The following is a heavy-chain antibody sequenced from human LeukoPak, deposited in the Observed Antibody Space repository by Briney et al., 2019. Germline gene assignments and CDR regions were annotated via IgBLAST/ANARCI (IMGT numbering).Heavy chain of an antibody. D-gene: IGHD1-26*01. Sequence: ASVKVSCKVSGYTLTELSMHWVRQAPGKGLEWMGGFDPEDGETIYAQKFQGRVTMTEDTSTDTAYMGLSSLRSEDTAVYYCATEGGSYYDPQFDYWGQGTLVTVSS. J-gene: IGHJ4*02. V-gene: IGHV1-24*01. CDR1: GYTLTELS. CDR3: ATEGGSYYDPQFDY. CDR2: FDPEDGET.